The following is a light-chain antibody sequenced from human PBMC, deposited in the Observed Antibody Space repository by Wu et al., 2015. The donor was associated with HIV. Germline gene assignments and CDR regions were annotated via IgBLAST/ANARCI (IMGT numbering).Light chain of an antibody. V-gene: IGKV1-39*01. CDR3: QQSYSTPLA. J-gene: IGKJ3*01. CDR1: QSISSY. CDR2: SAS. Sequence: DIQMTQSPSSLSASVGDRVTITCRASQSISSYLNWYQQKPGKAPNLLIYSASTLQSGVPSRFSGSGSGTDFTLTISSLQPEDFATYYCQQSYSTPLAFGLGTKVDIK.